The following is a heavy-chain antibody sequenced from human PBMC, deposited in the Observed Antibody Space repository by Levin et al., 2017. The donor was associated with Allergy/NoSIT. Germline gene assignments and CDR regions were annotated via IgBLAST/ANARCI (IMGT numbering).Heavy chain of an antibody. D-gene: IGHD1-26*01. CDR2: IGTAGDT. J-gene: IGHJ4*02. V-gene: IGHV3-13*01. CDR3: ARGTVNGATFFDH. Sequence: LSLTCAASGFTFSRYDMHWVRQLPGKGLQWVAAIGTAGDTYYLGSVRGRFTISRDNAKNTLYLQMNSLRVEDTAVYYCARGTVNGATFFDHWGQGTLVTVS. CDR1: GFTFSRYD.